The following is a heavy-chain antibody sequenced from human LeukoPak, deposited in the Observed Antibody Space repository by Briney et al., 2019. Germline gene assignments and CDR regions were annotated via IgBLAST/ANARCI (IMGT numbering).Heavy chain of an antibody. CDR3: ARVGGYSYGFWFDP. CDR1: GGTFSSYA. CDR2: IIPIFGTA. Sequence: PVKVSCKASGGTFSSYAISWVRQAPGQGLEWMGRIIPIFGTANYAQKFQGRVTITTDESTSTAYMELSSLRSEDTAVYYCARVGGYSYGFWFDPWGQGTLVTVSS. J-gene: IGHJ5*02. V-gene: IGHV1-69*05. D-gene: IGHD5-18*01.